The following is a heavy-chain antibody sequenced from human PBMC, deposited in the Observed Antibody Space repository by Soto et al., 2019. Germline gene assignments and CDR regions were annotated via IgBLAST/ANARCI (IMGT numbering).Heavy chain of an antibody. Sequence: GGSLRLSCAASGFTFSSYAMSWVRQAPGKGLEWVSAISGSGGSTYYADSVKGRFTISRDNSKNTLYLQMNSLRAEDTAVYYCAKDPTPKYQLAYAFDIWGQGTMVTVSS. CDR1: GFTFSSYA. CDR3: AKDPTPKYQLAYAFDI. J-gene: IGHJ3*02. V-gene: IGHV3-23*01. CDR2: ISGSGGST. D-gene: IGHD2-2*01.